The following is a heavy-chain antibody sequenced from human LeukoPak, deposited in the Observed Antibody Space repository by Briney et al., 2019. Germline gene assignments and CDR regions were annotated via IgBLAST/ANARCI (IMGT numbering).Heavy chain of an antibody. CDR2: INSDGSST. CDR3: LKRGSDWTYWYFDL. D-gene: IGHD1-1*01. CDR1: GFTFSSYW. V-gene: IGHV3-74*01. Sequence: GGSLRLSCAASGFTFSSYWMHWVRQAPGKGLVWVSRINSDGSSTSYADSVKGRFTISRDNAKNTLYLQMNSLRVEDTAIYYCLKRGSDWTYWYFDLWGRGTRVTVSS. J-gene: IGHJ2*01.